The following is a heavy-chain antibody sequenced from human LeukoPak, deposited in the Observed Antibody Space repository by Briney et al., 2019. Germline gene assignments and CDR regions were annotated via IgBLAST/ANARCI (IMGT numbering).Heavy chain of an antibody. J-gene: IGHJ4*02. CDR2: ISHSGST. Sequence: SETLSLTCTVSGGSLSTYYWSCIRHPPGKGLEWLAYISHSGSTNFNPSLKSRVTISVDTSMNQFSLKLSSVTAADTAVYYCARESDYYDSSGYFDYWGQGTLVTVSS. D-gene: IGHD3-22*01. V-gene: IGHV4-59*01. CDR3: ARESDYYDSSGYFDY. CDR1: GGSLSTYY.